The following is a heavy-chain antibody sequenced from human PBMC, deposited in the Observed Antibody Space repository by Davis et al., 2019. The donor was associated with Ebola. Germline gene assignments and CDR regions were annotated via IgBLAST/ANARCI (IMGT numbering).Heavy chain of an antibody. CDR2: IKQEGSEK. CDR3: AREDIVLVVYQAYNWFDP. D-gene: IGHD2-8*02. J-gene: IGHJ5*02. Sequence: GGSLRLSCAASGFTFSSYWMSWVRQAPGKGLEWVANIKQEGSEKYYVDSVKGRFTISRDNAKNSLYLQMNSLRAEDTAVYYCAREDIVLVVYQAYNWFDPWGQGTLVTVSS. CDR1: GFTFSSYW. V-gene: IGHV3-7*01.